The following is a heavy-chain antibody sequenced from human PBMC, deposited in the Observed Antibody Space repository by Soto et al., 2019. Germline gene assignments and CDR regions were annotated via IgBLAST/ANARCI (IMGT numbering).Heavy chain of an antibody. D-gene: IGHD2-15*01. V-gene: IGHV3-23*01. Sequence: EVQLLESGGGLVQPGGSLRLSCAASGFTFSSYAMSWVRQAPGKGLEWVSAISGSGGSTYYADSVKGRFTISRDKSKNTLDLQMNSLRAEDTAVYYCAKDGPPIVVVVAATPNWFDPRGQGTLVTVSS. J-gene: IGHJ5*02. CDR3: AKDGPPIVVVVAATPNWFDP. CDR2: ISGSGGST. CDR1: GFTFSSYA.